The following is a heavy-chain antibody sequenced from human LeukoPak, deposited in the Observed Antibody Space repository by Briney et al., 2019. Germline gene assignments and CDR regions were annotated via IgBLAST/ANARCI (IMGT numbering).Heavy chain of an antibody. D-gene: IGHD3-3*01. Sequence: SETLSLTCTVSSGSVSSDIYYWSWIRQPPGKGLEWIGSIYYSGSTYYNPSLKSRVTISVDTSKNQFSLKLSSVTAADTAVYYCARDEWSIFADWGQGTLVTVSS. CDR1: SGSVSSDIYY. J-gene: IGHJ4*02. V-gene: IGHV4-39*02. CDR3: ARDEWSIFAD. CDR2: IYYSGST.